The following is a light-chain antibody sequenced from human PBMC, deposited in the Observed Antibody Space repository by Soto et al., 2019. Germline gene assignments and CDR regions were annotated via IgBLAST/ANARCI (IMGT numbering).Light chain of an antibody. J-gene: IGKJ1*01. CDR3: QQYNNSPGT. V-gene: IGKV3-15*01. CDR2: GAC. Sequence: EIVVTQSPDTLSVSPGESATLSCRASQRVSDHVAWYQQKPGQAPRLLIYGACTRATGIPARFSRSVSGTEFTLTISNLQSEDFGVYYCQQYNNSPGTFGQATKVDIK. CDR1: QRVSDH.